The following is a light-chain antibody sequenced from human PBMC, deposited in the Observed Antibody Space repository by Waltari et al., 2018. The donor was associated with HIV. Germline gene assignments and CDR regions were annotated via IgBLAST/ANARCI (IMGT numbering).Light chain of an antibody. CDR2: GAS. V-gene: IGKV3-15*01. J-gene: IGKJ1*01. Sequence: ELVMTHSPATLSVSPGERASLSCRASQSFSSNLAWYQQKPGQAPRLLIYGASTRATGIPARFSGSGSGTEFTLTISSLQSEDVAVYYCQQYNKWPPTFGQGTKVEIK. CDR3: QQYNKWPPT. CDR1: QSFSSN.